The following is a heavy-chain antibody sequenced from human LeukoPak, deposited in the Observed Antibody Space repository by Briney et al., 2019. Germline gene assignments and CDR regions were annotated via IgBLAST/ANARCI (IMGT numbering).Heavy chain of an antibody. Sequence: GGSLRLSCAASGFTFSSYAMTWVRQAPGKGLEWVSAIIANGDTTYYADAVKGRFTVSRDNSQNTLYLQMNSLRAEDTAVYYCARKLHWGQGTLVTVSS. CDR3: ARKLH. CDR2: IIANGDTT. V-gene: IGHV3-23*01. D-gene: IGHD4-23*01. CDR1: GFTFSSYA. J-gene: IGHJ4*02.